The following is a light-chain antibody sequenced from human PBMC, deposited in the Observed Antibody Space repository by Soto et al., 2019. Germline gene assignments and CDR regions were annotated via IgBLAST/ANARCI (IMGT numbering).Light chain of an antibody. CDR1: SNDVGGYNL. Sequence: QSALTQPASVSGSPGQSMTISCTGTSNDVGGYNLVSWFQQHPGKAPKLMISEVNKRPSGVSNRFSGSKSANTASLTISGLQAEDEADYYCCSHVGGSSPQWVFGGGTKLIVL. J-gene: IGLJ3*02. V-gene: IGLV2-23*02. CDR2: EVN. CDR3: CSHVGGSSPQWV.